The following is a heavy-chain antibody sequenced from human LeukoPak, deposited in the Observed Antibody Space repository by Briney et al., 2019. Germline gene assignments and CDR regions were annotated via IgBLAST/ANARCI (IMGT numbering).Heavy chain of an antibody. D-gene: IGHD4-17*01. CDR3: ASGRHITTVTTFDY. CDR2: IYTSGST. Sequence: SETLPLTCTVSGGSISSYYWSWIPQPAGKGLEWIWRIYTSGSTNYNPSLKSRVTMSVETSKNQFSLKVIYVTAADTAVYYYASGRHITTVTTFDYWGQGTLVTVSS. CDR1: GGSISSYY. J-gene: IGHJ4*02. V-gene: IGHV4-4*07.